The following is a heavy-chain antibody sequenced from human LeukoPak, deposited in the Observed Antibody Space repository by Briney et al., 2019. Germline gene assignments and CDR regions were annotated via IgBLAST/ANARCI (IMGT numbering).Heavy chain of an antibody. CDR2: MDKETNLYEA. V-gene: IGHV3-73*01. CDR1: GFPFSDSA. Sequence: GGSLRHSCLASGFPFSDSAIHCVRQPSRRGLQWIGRMDKETNLYEAALAASVKGRFTVYRDDSKNTAYLHMNSLKAEDTALYYCTRDSGSYNWCDPRGQGTLVTVSS. J-gene: IGHJ5*02. D-gene: IGHD1-26*01. CDR3: TRDSGSYNWCDP.